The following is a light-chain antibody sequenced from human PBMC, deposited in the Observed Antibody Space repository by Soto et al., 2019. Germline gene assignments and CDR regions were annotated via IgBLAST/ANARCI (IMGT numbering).Light chain of an antibody. Sequence: EIVLTQSPGTLSLSPGERATLSCRASQTVSSNSLAWYQQKPGQAPRLLIYGASSRATGIPDRFSGSGSKTDFTLTIRRLEPEDFAVYYCQQYGSSPWTFGQGTKVEIQ. CDR1: QTVSSNS. CDR3: QQYGSSPWT. CDR2: GAS. V-gene: IGKV3-20*01. J-gene: IGKJ1*01.